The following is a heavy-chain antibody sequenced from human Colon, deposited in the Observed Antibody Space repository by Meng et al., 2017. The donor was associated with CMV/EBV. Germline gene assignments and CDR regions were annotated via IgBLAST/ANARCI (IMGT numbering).Heavy chain of an antibody. V-gene: IGHV3-48*04. Sequence: GESLKISCEASGFTFSSYSMNLVRQTPGKGLEWLAYISSSSDIIYYSESVKGRFTISRDNAKKSFYLQMNSLRIGDTAVYYCARELYSSPDYWGQGTLVTVSS. D-gene: IGHD6-13*01. CDR1: GFTFSSYS. CDR2: ISSSSDII. CDR3: ARELYSSPDY. J-gene: IGHJ4*02.